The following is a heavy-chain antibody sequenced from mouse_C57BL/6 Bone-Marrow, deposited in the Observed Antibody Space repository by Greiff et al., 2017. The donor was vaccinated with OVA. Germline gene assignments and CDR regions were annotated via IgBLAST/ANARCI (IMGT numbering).Heavy chain of an antibody. CDR1: GFSLTSYG. J-gene: IGHJ1*03. CDR3: ANTLIYDGYYRYFDV. Sequence: VKLVESGPGLVAPSQSLSITCTVSGFSLTSYGVDWVRQPPGKGLEWLGVIWGGGSTNYNSALMSRLSISKDNSKSQVFLKMNSLQTDDTAMYYCANTLIYDGYYRYFDVWGTGTTVTVSS. CDR2: IWGGGST. D-gene: IGHD2-3*01. V-gene: IGHV2-9*01.